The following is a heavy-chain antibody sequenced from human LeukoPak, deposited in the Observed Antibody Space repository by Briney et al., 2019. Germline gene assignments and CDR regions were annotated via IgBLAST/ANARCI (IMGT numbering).Heavy chain of an antibody. J-gene: IGHJ4*02. CDR2: ISYDGSNK. CDR3: AKDPRVQQLVHYFDY. V-gene: IGHV3-30*18. Sequence: GRSLRLSCAASGFTFSSYGMHWVRQAPGKGLEWVAVISYDGSNKYYADSVKGRFTISRDNSKNTLYLQMNSLRAEDTAVYYCAKDPRVQQLVHYFDYWGQGTLVTVSS. D-gene: IGHD6-13*01. CDR1: GFTFSSYG.